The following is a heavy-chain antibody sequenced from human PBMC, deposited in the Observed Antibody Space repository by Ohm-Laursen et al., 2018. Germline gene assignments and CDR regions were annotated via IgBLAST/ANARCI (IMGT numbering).Heavy chain of an antibody. CDR1: GFTFSDYG. V-gene: IGHV3-9*01. CDR3: AKGPSSASLDI. CDR2: ITWNSGNR. J-gene: IGHJ3*02. Sequence: SLRLSCTASGFTFSDYGMHWVRQAPGKGLEWVSGITWNSGNRAYADSVMGRFTISRDNAKNSLYLQMNSLRVEDTALYYCAKGPSSASLDIWGQGTMVTVSS. D-gene: IGHD6-13*01.